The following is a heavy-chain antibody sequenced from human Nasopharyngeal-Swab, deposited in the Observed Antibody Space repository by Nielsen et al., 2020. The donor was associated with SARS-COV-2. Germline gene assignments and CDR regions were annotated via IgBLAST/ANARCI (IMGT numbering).Heavy chain of an antibody. V-gene: IGHV4-59*01. CDR3: ARGGGSSGWYVAFDI. D-gene: IGHD6-19*01. J-gene: IGHJ3*02. CDR1: GGSISSYY. CDR2: IYYSGST. Sequence: SETLSFTCTVSGGSISSYYWSWIRQPPGKGLEWIGYIYYSGSTNYNPSLKSRVTISVDTSKNQFSLKLSSVTAADTAVYYCARGGGSSGWYVAFDIWGQGTMVTVSS.